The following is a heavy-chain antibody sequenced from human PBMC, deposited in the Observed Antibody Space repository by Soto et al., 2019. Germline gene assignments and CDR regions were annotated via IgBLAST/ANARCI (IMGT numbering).Heavy chain of an antibody. Sequence: TLSLTCTVSVGSISSGGYYWSWILQHPGKGLEWIGYIYYSGSTYYNPSLKSRVTISVDTSKNQFSLKLSSVTAADTALYYCARVGRNCSGGSCFAFDIWGPGTMVTVSS. CDR2: IYYSGST. J-gene: IGHJ3*02. CDR3: ARVGRNCSGGSCFAFDI. CDR1: VGSISSGGYY. D-gene: IGHD2-15*01. V-gene: IGHV4-31*03.